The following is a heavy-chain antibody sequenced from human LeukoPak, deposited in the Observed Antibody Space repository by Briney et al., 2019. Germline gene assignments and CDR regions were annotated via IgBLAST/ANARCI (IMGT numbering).Heavy chain of an antibody. CDR2: ISGSGGST. J-gene: IGHJ4*02. CDR3: AKIPHYDILWREIIDYFDY. CDR1: GFTFSSYA. D-gene: IGHD3-9*01. V-gene: IGHV3-23*01. Sequence: PGGSLRLSCAATGFTFSSYAMSWVRQAPGKGLEWVSAISGSGGSTYYADSVKGRFTISRDNSKNTLYLQMNSLRAEDTAVYYCAKIPHYDILWREIIDYFDYWGQGTLATVSS.